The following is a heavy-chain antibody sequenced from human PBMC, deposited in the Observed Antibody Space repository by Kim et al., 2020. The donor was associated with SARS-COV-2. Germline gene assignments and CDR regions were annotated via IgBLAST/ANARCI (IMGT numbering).Heavy chain of an antibody. V-gene: IGHV1-18*01. J-gene: IGHJ5*02. CDR3: ARDSHCSSTSCYGNWFDP. D-gene: IGHD2-2*01. Sequence: ASVKVSCKASGYTFTSYGISWVRQAPGQGLEWMGWISAYNGNTNYAQKLQGRVTMTTDTSTSTAYMELRSLRSDDTAVYYCARDSHCSSTSCYGNWFDPWGQGTLVTVSS. CDR2: ISAYNGNT. CDR1: GYTFTSYG.